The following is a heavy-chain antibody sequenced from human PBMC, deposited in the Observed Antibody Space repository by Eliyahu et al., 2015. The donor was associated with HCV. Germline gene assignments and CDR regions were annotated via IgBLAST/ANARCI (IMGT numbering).Heavy chain of an antibody. V-gene: IGHV4-34*01. J-gene: IGHJ4*02. CDR1: GGSFSGYY. D-gene: IGHD3-22*01. Sequence: QVQLQQWGAGLLKPSETLSLTCAVYGGSFSGYYWSWIRQPPGKGLEWIGEINHSGSTNYNPSLKSRVTISVDTSKNQFSLKLSSVTAADTAVYYCATGGYDSSEDWGQGTLVTVSS. CDR2: INHSGST. CDR3: ATGGYDSSED.